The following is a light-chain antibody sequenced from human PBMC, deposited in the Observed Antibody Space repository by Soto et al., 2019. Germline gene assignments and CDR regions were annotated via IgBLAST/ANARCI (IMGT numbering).Light chain of an antibody. V-gene: IGKV1-9*01. CDR3: QQLNSYPLT. CDR1: QGISSY. CDR2: AAS. Sequence: DIQLAQSPSFLSASVGDRVTITCRACQGISSYLAWYQQKPGKAPKLLIYAASTLQSGVPSRFSGSGSGTEFTITISSLQSEDFATYYCQQLNSYPLTFGGGTKVEIK. J-gene: IGKJ4*01.